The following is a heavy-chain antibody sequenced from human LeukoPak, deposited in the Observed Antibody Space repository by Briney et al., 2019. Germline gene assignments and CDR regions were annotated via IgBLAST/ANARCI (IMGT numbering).Heavy chain of an antibody. CDR2: IYTNWGI. J-gene: IGHJ5*02. Sequence: PSETLSLTCTVSGGSISSSYWSWIRQPAGQGLEWIGRIYTNWGINYNPSLKSRVTISFDKSQNQLSLRLSSVTAAATAVYYCAKTRSSPSGFDPWGQGTLVTVSS. CDR1: GGSISSSY. CDR3: AKTRSSPSGFDP. V-gene: IGHV4-4*07.